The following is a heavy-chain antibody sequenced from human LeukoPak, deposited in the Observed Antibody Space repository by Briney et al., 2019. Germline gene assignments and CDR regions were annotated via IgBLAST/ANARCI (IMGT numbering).Heavy chain of an antibody. J-gene: IGHJ4*02. V-gene: IGHV4-39*07. D-gene: IGHD3-22*01. CDR1: GGSINSSSYY. CDR3: ARVGNYYDSSGYYYVFDY. Sequence: SETLSLTCIVSGGSINSSSYYWGWIRQPPGKGLEWIGSIYYSGRTHYNPSLKSRVTISVDTSKNQFSLKLSSVTAADTAVYYCARVGNYYDSSGYYYVFDYWGQGTLVTVSS. CDR2: IYYSGRT.